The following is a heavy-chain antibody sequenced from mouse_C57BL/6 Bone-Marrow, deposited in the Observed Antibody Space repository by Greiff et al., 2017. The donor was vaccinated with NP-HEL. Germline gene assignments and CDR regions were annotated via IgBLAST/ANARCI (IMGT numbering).Heavy chain of an antibody. V-gene: IGHV1-56*01. CDR2: IFPGSGST. J-gene: IGHJ3*01. CDR1: GYTFTSHC. CDR3: ARRGLYYDYPY. Sequence: VQLQQSGPELVRPGASVKISCTAPGYTFTSHCMQWVRQRPGQGLEWIGEIFPGSGSTYYNEKFKGKATLTVDTSSSTDYMQLSSLTSEDSAVYFCARRGLYYDYPYWGQGTLVTVSA. D-gene: IGHD2-4*01.